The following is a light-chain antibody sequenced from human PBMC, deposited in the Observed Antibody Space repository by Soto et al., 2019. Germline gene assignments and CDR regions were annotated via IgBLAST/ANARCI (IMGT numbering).Light chain of an antibody. J-gene: IGKJ1*01. CDR2: GAS. Sequence: VMTQAPGTLSLSPGERATLSCRPSQSVSSAYLAWYQQKPGQAPRLLIYGASTRATGIPARFSGSGSGTEFTLTISSLQSEDFAVYYCQQYNNWPRGTFGQGTKVDIK. CDR3: QQYNNWPRGT. CDR1: QSVSSAY. V-gene: IGKV3-15*01.